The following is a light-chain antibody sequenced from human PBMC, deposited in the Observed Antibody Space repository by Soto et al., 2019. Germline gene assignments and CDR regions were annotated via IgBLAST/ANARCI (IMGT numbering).Light chain of an antibody. V-gene: IGLV4-69*01. CDR1: SGHSSNT. J-gene: IGLJ3*02. CDR3: QTWDTGFHWV. Sequence: QPVLTQSPSASASLGASVNLTCTLSSGHSSNTIAWHQLQPEKGPRFLMTVKSDGSHNKGDGVPDRFSGSNSGAERYLSISSLRSGDEADYYCQTWDTGFHWVFGGGTQLTVL. CDR2: VKSDGSH.